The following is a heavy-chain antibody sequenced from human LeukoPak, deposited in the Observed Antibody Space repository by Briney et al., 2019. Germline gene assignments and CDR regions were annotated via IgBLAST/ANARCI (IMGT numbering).Heavy chain of an antibody. CDR1: GYTFTSYG. CDR2: ISAYNGYT. V-gene: IGHV1-18*01. Sequence: ASVKVSCKAFGYTFTSYGISWVRLAPGQGLEWMGWISAYNGYTNYAQELQGRVTMTSDTSTSTAYMDLRSLRSGDTAVYYCATSLTSHYFDISGYFHYWGQGTLVTVSS. J-gene: IGHJ4*02. CDR3: ATSLTSHYFDISGYFHY. D-gene: IGHD3-22*01.